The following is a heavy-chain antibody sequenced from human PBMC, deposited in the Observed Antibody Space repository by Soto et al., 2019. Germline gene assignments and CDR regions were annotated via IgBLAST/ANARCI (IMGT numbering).Heavy chain of an antibody. CDR2: MSTSGGT. CDR1: GFTFSTHD. J-gene: IGHJ4*02. V-gene: IGHV3-23*01. CDR3: AKGLGTGLYFFDH. D-gene: IGHD6-19*01. Sequence: QPGGSLRLSCAASGFTFSTHDMSWVRQAPGKGLEWVSTMSTSGGTYYADSVKGRFTISRDNSKNTVFLQMNSLRAEDTAVYYCAKGLGTGLYFFDHWGQGTLVTVSS.